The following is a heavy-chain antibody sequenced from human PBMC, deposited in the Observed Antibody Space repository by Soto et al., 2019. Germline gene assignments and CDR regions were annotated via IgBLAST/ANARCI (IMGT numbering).Heavy chain of an antibody. Sequence: GSLRLSCAASGFTFSSYVIHWVRQAPGKGLEWVSSISGGSSHISYADSVKGRFTISRDNAKKSLYLQMNSLRAEDTAVYYCARDRSGYYWLDFWGQGTLVTVSS. CDR3: ARDRSGYYWLDF. CDR1: GFTFSSYV. D-gene: IGHD3-22*01. CDR2: ISGGSSHI. V-gene: IGHV3-21*01. J-gene: IGHJ4*02.